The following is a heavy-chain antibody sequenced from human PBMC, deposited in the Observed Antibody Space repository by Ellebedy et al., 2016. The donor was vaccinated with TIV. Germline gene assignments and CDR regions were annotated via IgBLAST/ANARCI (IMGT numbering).Heavy chain of an antibody. Sequence: AASVKVSCKVSGYTLTELSMHWVRQAPGKGLEWMGGFDPEDGETIYAQKFQGRITMTEDTSTDTAYMELRSLRPDDTAVYYCARDPVYHDTPSFDYWGQGTLVTVSS. D-gene: IGHD3-22*01. CDR2: FDPEDGET. CDR1: GYTLTELS. V-gene: IGHV1-24*01. J-gene: IGHJ4*02. CDR3: ARDPVYHDTPSFDY.